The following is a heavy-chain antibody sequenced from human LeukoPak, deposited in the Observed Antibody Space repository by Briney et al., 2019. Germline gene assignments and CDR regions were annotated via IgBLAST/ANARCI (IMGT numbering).Heavy chain of an antibody. CDR2: INPNSCGT. V-gene: IGHV1-2*02. J-gene: IGHJ5*02. D-gene: IGHD1-1*01. CDR3: ARDPRTVGPYNWNDVGGLNWFDP. Sequence: GASVKVSCKASGYTFTGYYMHWVRQAPGQGLEWMGWINPNSCGTNYAQKFQGRVTMTRDTSISTAYMELSRLRSDDTAVYYCARDPRTVGPYNWNDVGGLNWFDPWGQGTLVTVSS. CDR1: GYTFTGYY.